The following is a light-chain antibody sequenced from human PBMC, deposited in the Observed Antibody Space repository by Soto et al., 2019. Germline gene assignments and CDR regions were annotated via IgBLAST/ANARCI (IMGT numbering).Light chain of an antibody. CDR1: QRISRW. J-gene: IGKJ2*01. CDR2: QAS. V-gene: IGKV1-5*03. Sequence: DIQMTQSPSTLSASVGDRVSITCRASQRISRWLAWYQQKPGKAPELLIYQASTLQGGVPSRFSGSVSGTDFTLTINSLQPDDSAIYFCQQYTSSPYTFGQGTKLEIK. CDR3: QQYTSSPYT.